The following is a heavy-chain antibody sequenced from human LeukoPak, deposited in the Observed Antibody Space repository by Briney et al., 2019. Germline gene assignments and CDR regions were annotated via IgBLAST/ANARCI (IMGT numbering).Heavy chain of an antibody. CDR1: GFTVRSNY. CDR2: IYSGGST. Sequence: GGSLRLSCAASGFTVRSNYMSWVRQAPGKGLEWVSIIYSGGSTYYADSVKGRFTISRDNSMDTLYLQMNSLRAEDTAVYYCARDAIAVAGLLYWGQGTLVTVSS. J-gene: IGHJ4*02. V-gene: IGHV3-66*01. CDR3: ARDAIAVAGLLY. D-gene: IGHD6-19*01.